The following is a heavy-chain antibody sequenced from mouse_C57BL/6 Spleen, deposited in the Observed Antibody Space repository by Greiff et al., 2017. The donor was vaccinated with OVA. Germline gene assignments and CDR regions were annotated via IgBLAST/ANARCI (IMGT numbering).Heavy chain of an antibody. J-gene: IGHJ1*03. D-gene: IGHD1-1*01. CDR2: IDPSDSYT. V-gene: IGHV1-69*01. CDR1: GYTFTSYW. CDR3: ARVATVVATRYFDV. Sequence: VQLQQSGAELVMPGASVKLSCKASGYTFTSYWMHWVKQRPGQGLEWIGEIDPSDSYTNYNQKFKGKSTLTVDKSSSTAYMQLSSLTSEDSAVYYCARVATVVATRYFDVWGTGTTVTVSS.